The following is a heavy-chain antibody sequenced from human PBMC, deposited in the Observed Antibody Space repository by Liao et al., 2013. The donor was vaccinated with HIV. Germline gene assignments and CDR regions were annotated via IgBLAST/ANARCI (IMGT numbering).Heavy chain of an antibody. D-gene: IGHD2-21*01. CDR1: GGSFSGYY. Sequence: QVQLQQWGAGLLKPSETLSLTCAVYGGSFSGYYWTWIRQPPGRGLEWIGESSHSGYTNYNPSLKSRVTISVHTSKNQFSLKLNSVTAADTALYYCARSDSGDVFDIWGQGTMVTVSS. CDR3: ARSDSGDVFDI. J-gene: IGHJ3*02. V-gene: IGHV4-34*01. CDR2: SSHSGYT.